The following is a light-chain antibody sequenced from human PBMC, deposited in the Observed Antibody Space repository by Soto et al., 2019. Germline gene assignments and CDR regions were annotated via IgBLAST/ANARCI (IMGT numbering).Light chain of an antibody. Sequence: EIVLTQSPGTLSLSPGERATLSCRASQSVSSSYLAWYQQKPGQAPRLLMYGASSRATGIPERFSGSGSGTDFTLTISRLEPEDFAVYYCQQYGSSSITFGQGTRLEIK. J-gene: IGKJ5*01. CDR2: GAS. CDR1: QSVSSSY. V-gene: IGKV3-20*01. CDR3: QQYGSSSIT.